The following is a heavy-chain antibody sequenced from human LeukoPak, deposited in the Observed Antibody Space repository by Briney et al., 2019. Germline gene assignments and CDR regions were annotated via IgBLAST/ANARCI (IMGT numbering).Heavy chain of an antibody. Sequence: GGSLRLSCAASGFTFSSYAMHWVRQAPGKGLEWVAVISYDGTNKYYADSVKGRFTISRDNSKNTLYLQMNSLRAEDTAVYYCAKNYGDYPSYYYYYYMDVWGKGTTVTVSS. CDR3: AKNYGDYPSYYYYYYMDV. J-gene: IGHJ6*03. V-gene: IGHV3-30*18. CDR1: GFTFSSYA. CDR2: ISYDGTNK. D-gene: IGHD4-17*01.